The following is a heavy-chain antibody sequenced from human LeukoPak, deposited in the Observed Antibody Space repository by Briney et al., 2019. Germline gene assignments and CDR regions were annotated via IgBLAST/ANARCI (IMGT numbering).Heavy chain of an antibody. CDR3: ARLQRFYDSSGYYYYYYGMDV. J-gene: IGHJ6*02. CDR1: GGSLSSYY. V-gene: IGHV4-59*08. CDR2: IYYSGST. D-gene: IGHD3-22*01. Sequence: SETLSLTCTVSGGSLSSYYWSWIRQPPGKGLEWIGYIYYSGSTNYNPSLKSRVTISVDTSKNQFSLRLSSVTAADTAVYYCARLQRFYDSSGYYYYYYGMDVWGQGTTVTVSS.